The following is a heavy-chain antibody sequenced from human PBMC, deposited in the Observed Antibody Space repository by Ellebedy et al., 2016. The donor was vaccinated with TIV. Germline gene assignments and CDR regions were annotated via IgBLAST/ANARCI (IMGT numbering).Heavy chain of an antibody. D-gene: IGHD4-17*01. CDR1: GFSFRNYW. V-gene: IGHV3-7*01. CDR3: ARDGSYGDYLSPTHAFTG. CDR2: MNQDGSQK. Sequence: GGSLRLSCAASGFSFRNYWMSWVRQAPGKGLEWVANMNQDGSQKYYVDSVKGRFTISRDNAKNSLYLQMNSLRAEDTAVYYCARDGSYGDYLSPTHAFTGWGQGTMITVSS. J-gene: IGHJ3*01.